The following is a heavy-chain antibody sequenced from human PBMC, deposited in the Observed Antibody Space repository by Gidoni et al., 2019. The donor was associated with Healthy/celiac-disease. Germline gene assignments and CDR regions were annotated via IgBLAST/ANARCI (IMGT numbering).Heavy chain of an antibody. D-gene: IGHD5-12*01. V-gene: IGHV5-51*01. Sequence: EVQLVQSGAEVKKPGESLKISCKGSGYSFTSYWIGWVRQMPGKGLEWMGIIYPGDSDTRYSPSFQGQVTISADKSISTAYLQWSSLKASDTAMYYCARHGDGYKKLPLLSYYYYGMDVWGQGTTVTVSS. J-gene: IGHJ6*02. CDR1: GYSFTSYW. CDR2: IYPGDSDT. CDR3: ARHGDGYKKLPLLSYYYYGMDV.